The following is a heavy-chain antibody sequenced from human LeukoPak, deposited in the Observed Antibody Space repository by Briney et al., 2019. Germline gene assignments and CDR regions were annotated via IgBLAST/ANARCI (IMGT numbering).Heavy chain of an antibody. J-gene: IGHJ6*02. CDR2: TSAYNGNT. D-gene: IGHD3-22*01. Sequence: ASVKVSCKASGYTFTSYGISWVRQAPGQGLEWMGWTSAYNGNTNYAQKLQGRVTMTTDTSTSTAYMELRSLRSDDTAVYYCARPCYDYRRDYYYYGMDVWGQGTTVTVSS. CDR3: ARPCYDYRRDYYYYGMDV. CDR1: GYTFTSYG. V-gene: IGHV1-18*01.